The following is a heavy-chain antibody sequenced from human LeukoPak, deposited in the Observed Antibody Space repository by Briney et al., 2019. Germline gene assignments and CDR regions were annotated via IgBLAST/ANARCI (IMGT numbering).Heavy chain of an antibody. CDR2: INPNSGGT. D-gene: IGHD2-2*01. Sequence: ASVKVSCKASGYTFTGYYMHGVRQAPGQGLEWMGWINPNSGGTNYAQKFQGRVTMTRDTSISTAYMELSRLGSDDTAVYYCAREGPTGAAMLDYYYMDVWGKGTTVTVSS. CDR3: AREGPTGAAMLDYYYMDV. J-gene: IGHJ6*03. V-gene: IGHV1-2*02. CDR1: GYTFTGYY.